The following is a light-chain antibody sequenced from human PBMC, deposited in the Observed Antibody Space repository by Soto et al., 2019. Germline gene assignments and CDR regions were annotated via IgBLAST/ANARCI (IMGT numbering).Light chain of an antibody. CDR2: EAS. J-gene: IGKJ3*01. CDR1: QSIGRS. CDR3: QQYNSFLLT. Sequence: DIQMTQSPSTLSASVGDIVTITCLASQSIGRSLAWYQQKLGEAPNLLIYEASSLESGVPSRFSGSGSGTEFTLTISSLQPDDFATYYCQQYNSFLLTFGPGTKVDIK. V-gene: IGKV1-5*01.